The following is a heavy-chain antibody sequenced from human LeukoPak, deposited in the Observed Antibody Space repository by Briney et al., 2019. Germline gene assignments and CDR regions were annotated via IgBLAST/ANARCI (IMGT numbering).Heavy chain of an antibody. Sequence: GGSLRLSCAASGFTFSSYWMSWVRQAPGKGLEWVAHIKQDGSEKYYVDSVKGRFTISRDNAKNSLYLQMKSLRAEDTAVYYCAKEIAAAGPYYLDYWGQGTLVTVSS. J-gene: IGHJ4*02. V-gene: IGHV3-7*03. D-gene: IGHD6-13*01. CDR1: GFTFSSYW. CDR2: IKQDGSEK. CDR3: AKEIAAAGPYYLDY.